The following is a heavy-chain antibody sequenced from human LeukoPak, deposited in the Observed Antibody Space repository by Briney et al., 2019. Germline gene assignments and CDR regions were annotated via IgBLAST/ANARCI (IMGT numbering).Heavy chain of an antibody. J-gene: IGHJ4*02. V-gene: IGHV3-53*04. D-gene: IGHD6-13*01. CDR2: IYSGGST. CDR3: AREGAAGAFDY. CDR1: GFTFNTYA. Sequence: GGSLRLSCAASGFTFNTYAMSWVRQAPGKGLEWVSVIYSGGSTYYADSVKGRFTISRHNSKNTLYLQMYSLRAEDTAVYYCAREGAAGAFDYWGQGTLVTVSS.